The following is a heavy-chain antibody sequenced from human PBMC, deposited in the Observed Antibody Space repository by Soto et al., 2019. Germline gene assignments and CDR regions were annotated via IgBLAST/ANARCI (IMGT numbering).Heavy chain of an antibody. CDR2: ISAYNGNT. Sequence: ASVKVSCKTSGYTFTNFGISWVRQAPGQGLEWMGWISAYNGNTNYAQKFQGRVTMTTDTSTSTAYMEGRSLRSDDTAVYCWARGGTPIPSRGQETLVTVSS. D-gene: IGHD3-16*01. J-gene: IGHJ4*02. CDR1: GYTFTNFG. CDR3: ARGGTPIPS. V-gene: IGHV1-18*01.